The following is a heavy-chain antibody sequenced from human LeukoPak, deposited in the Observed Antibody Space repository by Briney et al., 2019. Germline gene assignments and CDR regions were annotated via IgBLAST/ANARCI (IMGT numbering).Heavy chain of an antibody. CDR1: GGSISSYY. V-gene: IGHV4-59*12. J-gene: IGHJ4*02. Sequence: SETLSLTCTVSGGSISSYYWSWIRQPPGKGLEWIGYIYYSGSTNYNPSLKSRVTISVDTSKNQFSLKLSSVTAADTAVYYCARGRIATMVRGVIIAHDYWGQGTLVTVSS. CDR3: ARGRIATMVRGVIIAHDY. D-gene: IGHD3-10*01. CDR2: IYYSGST.